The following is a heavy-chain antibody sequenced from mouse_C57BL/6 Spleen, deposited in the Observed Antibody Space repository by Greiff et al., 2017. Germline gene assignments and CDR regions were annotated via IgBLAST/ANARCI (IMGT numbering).Heavy chain of an antibody. D-gene: IGHD2-5*01. CDR3: ARSYSNPFDY. Sequence: QVQLQQPGAELVMPGASVKLSCKASGYTFTSYWMHWVKQRPGQGLEWIGAIDPSDSYTNYNQKFKGKSTLTVDKSSSTAYMQLSSLTSEDSAVYYCARSYSNPFDYWGQGTTLTVSS. J-gene: IGHJ2*01. V-gene: IGHV1-69*01. CDR1: GYTFTSYW. CDR2: IDPSDSYT.